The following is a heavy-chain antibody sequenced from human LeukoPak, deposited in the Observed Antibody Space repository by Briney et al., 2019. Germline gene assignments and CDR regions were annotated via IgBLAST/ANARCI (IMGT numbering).Heavy chain of an antibody. CDR3: ARDGIGYCSGGSCYPSPFDY. D-gene: IGHD2-15*01. CDR1: GFTFSSYW. Sequence: PGGSLRLSCAASGFTFSSYWMSWVRQAPGKGLEWVANIKHDGSEKYYVDSVKGRFTISRDNAKNSLYLQMNSLRAEDTAVYYCARDGIGYCSGGSCYPSPFDYWGQGTLVTVSS. V-gene: IGHV3-7*01. J-gene: IGHJ4*02. CDR2: IKHDGSEK.